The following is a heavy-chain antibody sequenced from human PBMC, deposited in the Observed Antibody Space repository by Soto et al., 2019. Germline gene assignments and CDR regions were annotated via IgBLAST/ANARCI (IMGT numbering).Heavy chain of an antibody. V-gene: IGHV4-34*02. CDR3: ARGKPSGYRFGPRNFFYYGLDV. J-gene: IGHJ6*02. Sequence: QGQLRQWGAGVLKPSDTLSLTCAVFSASLGDHYWAWIRQSPDKGLEWIGEVHPSGSTDYNPSLKSRLTLSLDTSKTQFSLKVASVTAADTAVYFCARGKPSGYRFGPRNFFYYGLDVWGPVTTVTVSS. CDR2: VHPSGST. D-gene: IGHD5-18*01. CDR1: SASLGDHY.